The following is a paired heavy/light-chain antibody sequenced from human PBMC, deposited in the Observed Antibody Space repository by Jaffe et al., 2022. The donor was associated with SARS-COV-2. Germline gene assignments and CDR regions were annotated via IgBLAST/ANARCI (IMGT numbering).Heavy chain of an antibody. J-gene: IGHJ4*02. V-gene: IGHV6-1*01. D-gene: IGHD4-4*01. Sequence: QVQLQQSGPGLVKPSQTLSLTCAISGDSVSSNGVTWNWIRQSPSRGLEWLGRTYYRSKWNNDYAVSVKSRITVNPDTSKNQFFLQLNSVTPEDTAVYYCARGDSYSKSFDYWGQGNLVTVSS. CDR2: TYYRSKWNN. CDR1: GDSVSSNGVT. CDR3: ARGDSYSKSFDY.
Light chain of an antibody. CDR3: QRYIAAPLS. Sequence: DIVMTQSPDSLAVSLGERATINCKSSQSVFDSSNNKNYLTWYQQKPGQPPKVLIYWASTRASGVPDRFSGSGSGTDFALTISSLQAEDAAVYYCQRYIAAPLSFGGGTRVEIK. CDR2: WAS. V-gene: IGKV4-1*01. J-gene: IGKJ4*01. CDR1: QSVFDSSNNKNY.